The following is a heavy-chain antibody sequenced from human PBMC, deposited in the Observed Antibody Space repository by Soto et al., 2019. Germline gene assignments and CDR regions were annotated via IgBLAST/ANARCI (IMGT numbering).Heavy chain of an antibody. CDR1: GGTFSSYA. Sequence: QVQLVQSGAEVKKPGSSVKVSCKASGGTFSSYAISWVRQAPGQGLEWMGGIIPIFGTANYAQKFQGRVTITADESTSTAYMELSSLSSEDTAVYYCAIRSSSWYYYYYGMDVWGQGPTVTVSS. CDR3: AIRSSSWYYYYYGMDV. V-gene: IGHV1-69*01. D-gene: IGHD6-13*01. J-gene: IGHJ6*02. CDR2: IIPIFGTA.